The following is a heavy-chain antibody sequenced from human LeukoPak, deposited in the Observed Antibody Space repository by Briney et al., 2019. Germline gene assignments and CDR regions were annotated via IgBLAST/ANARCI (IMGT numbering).Heavy chain of an antibody. CDR1: GYSISSGYY. CDR3: ARSRDFGVVTNDY. D-gene: IGHD3-3*01. CDR2: IYHSGST. J-gene: IGHJ4*02. Sequence: SETLSLTCTVSGYSISSGYYWGWIRQPPGKGLEWIGSIYHSGSTYYNPSLKSRVTISVDTSKNQFSLKLSSVTAADTAVYYCARSRDFGVVTNDYWGQGTLVTVSS. V-gene: IGHV4-38-2*02.